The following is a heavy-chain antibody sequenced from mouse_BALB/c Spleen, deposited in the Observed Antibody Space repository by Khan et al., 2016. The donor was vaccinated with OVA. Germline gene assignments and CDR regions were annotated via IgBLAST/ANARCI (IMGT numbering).Heavy chain of an antibody. CDR3: ARDLRIWGFAD. V-gene: IGHV2-6-7*01. CDR2: FLGDGST. D-gene: IGHD1-1*01. CDR1: GFSLTDYG. J-gene: IGHJ3*01. Sequence: VQLQESGPGLVAPSQNLSITCTVSGFSLTDYGVNWVRQPSGKGMVGRGIFLGDGSTDYNSAFKSRLSISKDNSKSQVFLKMNSLQTDDTTRYSCARDLRIWGFADWGQGTLVTVSA.